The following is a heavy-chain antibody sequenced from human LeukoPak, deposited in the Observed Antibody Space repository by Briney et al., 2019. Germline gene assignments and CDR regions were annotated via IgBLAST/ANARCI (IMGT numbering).Heavy chain of an antibody. CDR1: GFTFSSHA. Sequence: PGGSLRLSCAASGFTFSSHAISWLRQARGRGLEWVPSISTSGFSTNYADSVKGRFTISRDNSNSMVYVQMNSLRAEDTAVYYCAKNTSGTYLDYWGQGILVTVSS. CDR3: AKNTSGTYLDY. V-gene: IGHV3-23*01. J-gene: IGHJ4*02. D-gene: IGHD1-26*01. CDR2: ISTSGFST.